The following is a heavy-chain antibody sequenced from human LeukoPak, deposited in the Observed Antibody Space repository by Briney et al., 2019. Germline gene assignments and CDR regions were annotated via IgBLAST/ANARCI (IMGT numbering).Heavy chain of an antibody. J-gene: IGHJ5*02. D-gene: IGHD3-22*01. CDR3: ARGKKRYYDSSPFDP. Sequence: SVKVSCKASGGTFSSYAISWVRQAPGQGLEWMGRIIPIFGTANYAQKFQGRVTITTDESTSTAYMELRSLRSDDTAVYYCARGKKRYYDSSPFDPWGQGTLVTVSS. V-gene: IGHV1-69*05. CDR1: GGTFSSYA. CDR2: IIPIFGTA.